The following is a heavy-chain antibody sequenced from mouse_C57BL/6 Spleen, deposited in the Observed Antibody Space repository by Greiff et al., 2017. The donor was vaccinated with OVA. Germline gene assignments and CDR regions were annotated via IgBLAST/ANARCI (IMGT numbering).Heavy chain of an antibody. D-gene: IGHD1-1*01. J-gene: IGHJ1*03. CDR1: GYTFTSYW. V-gene: IGHV1-50*01. CDR3: ARSATTVVENWYFDV. Sequence: VQLQQPGAELVKPGASVKLSCKASGYTFTSYWMQWVKQRPGQGLEWIGEIDPSDSYTNYNQKFKGKATLTVDTSSSTAYMQLSSLTSEDSAVYYCARSATTVVENWYFDVWGTGTTVTVSS. CDR2: IDPSDSYT.